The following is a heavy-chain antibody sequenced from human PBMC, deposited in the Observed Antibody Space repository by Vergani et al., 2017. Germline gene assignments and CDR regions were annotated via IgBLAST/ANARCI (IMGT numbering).Heavy chain of an antibody. Sequence: QVQLVQSGAEVKKPGSSVKVSCKASGGTFSSYAISWVRQAPGQGLEWMGGIIPIFGTANYAQKFQGRVTITADESTSTAYMELSSLRSEDTAVYYCARDWGGVYVHSLYYMDVWGKGTTVTVSS. J-gene: IGHJ6*03. CDR3: ARDWGGVYVHSLYYMDV. CDR2: IIPIFGTA. CDR1: GGTFSSYA. D-gene: IGHD2-8*01. V-gene: IGHV1-69*12.